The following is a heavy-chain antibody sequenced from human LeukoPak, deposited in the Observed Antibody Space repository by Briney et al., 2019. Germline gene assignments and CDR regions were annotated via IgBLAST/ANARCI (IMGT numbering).Heavy chain of an antibody. CDR1: GFPFSSHA. CDR2: ISGSGGST. V-gene: IGHV3-23*01. Sequence: GGSLRLSCAASGFPFSSHAMSWVRQAPGKGLEWVSAISGSGGSTYYADSVKGRFTISRDNSKNTLYLQMNSLRAEDTAVYYCAKDGGYYDFDSWGQGTLVTVSS. J-gene: IGHJ4*02. CDR3: AKDGGYYDFDS. D-gene: IGHD5-12*01.